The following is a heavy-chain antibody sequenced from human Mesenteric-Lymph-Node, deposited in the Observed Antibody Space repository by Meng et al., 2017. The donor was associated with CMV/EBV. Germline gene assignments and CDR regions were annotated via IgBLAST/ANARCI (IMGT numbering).Heavy chain of an antibody. J-gene: IGHJ4*02. CDR3: AKGMGYDFWSGYYFHH. V-gene: IGHV3-23*01. D-gene: IGHD3-3*01. CDR1: GFTFSSYA. Sequence: GGSLRLSCAASGFTFSSYAMSWVRQAPGKGLEWVSAIGGGSWNTYYADSVKGRFTISRDNSKNTLYLQMSSLRAEDAALYYCAKGMGYDFWSGYYFHHWGQGTLVTVSS. CDR2: IGGGSWNT.